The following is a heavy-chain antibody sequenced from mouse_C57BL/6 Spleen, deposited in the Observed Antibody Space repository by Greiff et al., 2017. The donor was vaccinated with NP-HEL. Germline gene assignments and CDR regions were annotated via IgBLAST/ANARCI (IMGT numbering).Heavy chain of an antibody. CDR3: ASIITTVGALSY. Sequence: QVQLQQPGAELVKPGASVKMSCKASGYTFTSYWITWVKQRPGQGLEWIGDIYPGSGSTNYNEKFKSKATLTVDTSSSTAYMQLSSLTSEDSAVYYCASIITTVGALSYWGQGTLVTVSA. V-gene: IGHV1-55*01. CDR1: GYTFTSYW. J-gene: IGHJ3*01. CDR2: IYPGSGST. D-gene: IGHD1-1*01.